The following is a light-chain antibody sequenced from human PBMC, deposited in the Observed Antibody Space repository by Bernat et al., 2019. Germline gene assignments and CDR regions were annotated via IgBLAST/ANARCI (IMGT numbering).Light chain of an antibody. CDR2: AAS. CDR3: LQDYNYPRT. J-gene: IGKJ1*01. CDR1: QGIRND. V-gene: IGKV1-6*01. Sequence: AIQMTQSPSSLSASVGDRVTITCRASQGIRNDLGWYQQKPGKAPKLLIYAASTLESGVPSRFSGSGAGTDFTLTISSLQPEDFATYYCLQDYNYPRTFGQETRVEIK.